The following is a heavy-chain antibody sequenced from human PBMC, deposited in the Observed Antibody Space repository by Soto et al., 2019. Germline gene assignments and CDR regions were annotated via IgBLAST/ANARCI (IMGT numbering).Heavy chain of an antibody. CDR2: IYYSGST. J-gene: IGHJ6*02. CDR1: GGSISSGDYY. V-gene: IGHV4-30-4*01. CDR3: ARDAWAYGDLLYYYYGMDV. D-gene: IGHD4-17*01. Sequence: SETLSLTCTVSGGSISSGDYYWSWIRQPPGKGLEWIGYIYYSGSTYYNPSLKSRVTISVDTSKNQFSLKLSSVTAADTAVYYCARDAWAYGDLLYYYYGMDVWGQGTTVTVSS.